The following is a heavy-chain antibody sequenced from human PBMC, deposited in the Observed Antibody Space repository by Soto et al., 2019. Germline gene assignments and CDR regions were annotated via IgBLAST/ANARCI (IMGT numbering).Heavy chain of an antibody. CDR1: GFTFSSYS. CDR2: ISSSGGST. J-gene: IGHJ6*03. V-gene: IGHV3-23*01. Sequence: PGGSLRLSCAASGFTFSSYSMNWVRQAPGKGLEWVSNISSSGGSTYYADSVKGRFTISRDNSKNTLYLQMSSLRAEDTAVYYCAKGYMDVWGKGTTVTVSS. CDR3: AKGYMDV.